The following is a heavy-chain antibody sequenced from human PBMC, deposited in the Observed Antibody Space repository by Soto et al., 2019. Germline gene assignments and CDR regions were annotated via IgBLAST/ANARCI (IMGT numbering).Heavy chain of an antibody. CDR1: GFTFNKYG. CDR2: IVKDGSNQ. V-gene: IGHV3-33*04. CDR3: VRDDERPDNGLDL. Sequence: QVQLVESGGDVVQPGRSLRLSCAASGFTFNKYGMHWVRQAPGKGLEWLAVIVKDGSNQQYGDSAKGRFTISRDNTKNTVYLQINSLRVEDTAVYYCVRDDERPDNGLDLWGQGTRVTVSS. D-gene: IGHD2-8*01. J-gene: IGHJ3*01.